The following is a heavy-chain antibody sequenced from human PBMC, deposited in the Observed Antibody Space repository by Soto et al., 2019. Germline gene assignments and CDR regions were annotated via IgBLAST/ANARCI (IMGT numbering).Heavy chain of an antibody. CDR3: ARGGVVYYYYYMDV. CDR1: VYTFTSYA. CDR2: INPNSGGT. J-gene: IGHJ6*03. D-gene: IGHD2-15*01. Sequence: ASVKVSCKASVYTFTSYAMHWVRQAPGQGLEWMGWINPNSGGTNYAQKFQGWVTMTRDTSISTAYMELSRLRSDDTAVYYCARGGVVYYYYYMDVWGKGTTVTVSS. V-gene: IGHV1-2*04.